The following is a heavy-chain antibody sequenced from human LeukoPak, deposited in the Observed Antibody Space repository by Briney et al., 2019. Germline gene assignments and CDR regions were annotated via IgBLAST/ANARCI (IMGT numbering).Heavy chain of an antibody. J-gene: IGHJ4*02. CDR2: ISAYNGNT. CDR1: GYTFTSYG. Sequence: ASVKVSCKASGYTFTSYGISWVRQAPGQGLEWMGWISAYNGNTNYAQKLQGRVTMTTDTSTSTAYMELRSLRSDDTAVYYCARDPAGGEDYGDNAGVSDYWGQGTLVTVSS. V-gene: IGHV1-18*01. D-gene: IGHD4-17*01. CDR3: ARDPAGGEDYGDNAGVSDY.